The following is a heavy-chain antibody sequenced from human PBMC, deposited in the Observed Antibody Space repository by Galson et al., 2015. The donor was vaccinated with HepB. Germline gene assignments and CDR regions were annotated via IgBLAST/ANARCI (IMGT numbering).Heavy chain of an antibody. CDR2: ISVSGGST. D-gene: IGHD1-26*01. CDR1: GFTFSSYA. CDR3: AKRRGGSYYDAFDI. J-gene: IGHJ3*02. V-gene: IGHV3-23*01. Sequence: SLRLSCAASGFTFSSYAMSWVRQAPGKGPEWVSAISVSGGSTYYADSVKGRFTVSRDNSENTLYLQMNSLRAEDTALYYCAKRRGGSYYDAFDIWGQGTMVTVSS.